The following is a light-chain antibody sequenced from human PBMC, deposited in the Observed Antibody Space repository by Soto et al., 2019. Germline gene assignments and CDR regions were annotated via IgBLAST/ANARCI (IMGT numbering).Light chain of an antibody. CDR2: EVS. CDR3: SSYTSHTTI. Sequence: QSALTQPASVSRSPGQSITISCTGTSSDVGRYDYVSWYQHHPGKAPKLMIYEVSSRPSGVSHRFSGSKSGNTASLTISGLQAEDEADYYCSSYTSHTTIFGGGTKVTVL. V-gene: IGLV2-14*01. CDR1: SSDVGRYDY. J-gene: IGLJ2*01.